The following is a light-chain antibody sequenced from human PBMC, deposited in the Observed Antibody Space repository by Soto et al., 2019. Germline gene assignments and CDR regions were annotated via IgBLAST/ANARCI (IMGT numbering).Light chain of an antibody. CDR3: SSYPSSRTLNGV. J-gene: IGLJ3*02. Sequence: QSALTQPASVSGSPGQSITISCTGTSSDVGGYNYVSWYQQHPGKAPKLMIYEVSNRPSRVSNRFSGSKSGNTAALTISGLQAADEADYYCSSYPSSRTLNGVFGGGTKLTVL. CDR2: EVS. V-gene: IGLV2-14*01. CDR1: SSDVGGYNY.